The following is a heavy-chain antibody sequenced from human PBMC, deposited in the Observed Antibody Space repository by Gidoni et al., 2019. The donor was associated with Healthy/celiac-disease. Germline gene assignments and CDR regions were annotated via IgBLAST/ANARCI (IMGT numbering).Heavy chain of an antibody. J-gene: IGHJ3*02. V-gene: IGHV4-39*01. CDR3: ARAAELHPLSDAFDI. CDR1: GGSIRSSSYY. D-gene: IGHD1-26*01. Sequence: QLQLQESGPGLVKPSETLSLTCTVSGGSIRSSSYYWGWIRQPPGKGLEWIGSIYYSGSTYYNPSLKSRVTISVDTSKNQFSLKLSSVTAADTAVYYCARAAELHPLSDAFDIWGQGTMVTVSS. CDR2: IYYSGST.